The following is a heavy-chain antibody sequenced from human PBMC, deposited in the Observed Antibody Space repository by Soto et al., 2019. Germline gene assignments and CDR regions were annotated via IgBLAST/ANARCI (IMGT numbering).Heavy chain of an antibody. D-gene: IGHD2-8*01. Sequence: ASVNVSCKASGYSFTDYHIHWVRQAPGQGLEWLGRINPKSGGTSTAQKFQGWVTMTRDRSISTVYMELTRLRSDDTAVYFCARGNSTDCSNGVCSFFHNDEMEIWGNGNPVISSS. V-gene: IGHV1-2*04. CDR2: INPKSGGT. J-gene: IGHJ6*04. CDR1: GYSFTDYH. CDR3: ARGNSTDCSNGVCSFFHNDEMEI.